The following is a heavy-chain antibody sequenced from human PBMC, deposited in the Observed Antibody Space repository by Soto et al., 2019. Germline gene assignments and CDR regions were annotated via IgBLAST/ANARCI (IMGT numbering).Heavy chain of an antibody. CDR3: ARGDNDY. CDR2: IHPDGGHK. J-gene: IGHJ4*02. CDR1: GYTFTNYY. V-gene: IGHV1-46*04. Sequence: QVQLVQSGAEVKKPGASVKASCKSSGYTFTNYYVQWGRQAPGQGLEWMGVIHPDGGHKTYSQKLQDRVTMTRDTFKNTIYMELSSLRSEDTAVYYCARGDNDYWGQGTLVTVSS.